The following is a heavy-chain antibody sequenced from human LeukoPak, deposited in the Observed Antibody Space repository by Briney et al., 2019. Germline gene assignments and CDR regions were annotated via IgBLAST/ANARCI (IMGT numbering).Heavy chain of an antibody. V-gene: IGHV1-69*06. CDR2: IIPIFGTA. CDR1: GGTFSSYA. CDR3: AREARVRGGDYYYYMDV. J-gene: IGHJ6*03. Sequence: GASVKVSCKASGGTFSSYAISWVRQAPGQGLEWMGGIIPIFGTANYAQKFQGRVTITADKSTSTAYMELSSLRSEDTAVYYCAREARVRGGDYYYYMDVWGKGTTVTISS. D-gene: IGHD3-10*01.